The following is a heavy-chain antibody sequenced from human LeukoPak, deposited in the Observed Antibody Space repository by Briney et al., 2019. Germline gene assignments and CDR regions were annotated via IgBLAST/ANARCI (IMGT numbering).Heavy chain of an antibody. CDR3: AREIAVAGIGGGFDY. D-gene: IGHD6-19*01. J-gene: IGHJ4*02. CDR2: ISSSSSTI. V-gene: IGHV3-48*01. CDR1: GFTFSSYS. Sequence: GGSLRLSCAASGFTFSSYSMNWVHQAPGKGLEWVSYISSSSSTIYYADSVKGRFTISRDNSKNTLYLQMNSLRAEDTAVYYCAREIAVAGIGGGFDYWGQGTLVTVSS.